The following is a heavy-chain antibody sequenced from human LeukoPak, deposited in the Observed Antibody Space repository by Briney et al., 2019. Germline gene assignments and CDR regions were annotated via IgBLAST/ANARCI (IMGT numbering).Heavy chain of an antibody. D-gene: IGHD3-22*01. CDR2: IPGSGGAT. CDR1: GFAFTTSN. CDR3: ARARPWDSSRSYYFGMDV. V-gene: IGHV3-23*01. J-gene: IGHJ6*02. Sequence: GGSLRLSCAASGFAFTTSNMNWIRQAPGTGLEWVSSIPGSGGATYYADSVRGRFSISRDSSKNTVYLQMNSLRDEDTAVYYCARARPWDSSRSYYFGMDVWGHGTTVTVSS.